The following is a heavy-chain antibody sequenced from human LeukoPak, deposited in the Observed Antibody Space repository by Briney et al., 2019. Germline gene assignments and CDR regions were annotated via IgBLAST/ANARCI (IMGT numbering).Heavy chain of an antibody. D-gene: IGHD3-10*01. CDR2: IYLGDSDT. CDR3: ARQSLSYYYGSGSYRHYYYYYMDV. J-gene: IGHJ6*03. Sequence: GESLKISCKGSGYNFTSYWIGWVRQMPGKGLEWMGIIYLGDSDTSYSPSFQGQVTISADRSISTAYLQWSSLEASDTAMYYCARQSLSYYYGSGSYRHYYYYYMDVWGKGTTVTVSS. V-gene: IGHV5-51*01. CDR1: GYNFTSYW.